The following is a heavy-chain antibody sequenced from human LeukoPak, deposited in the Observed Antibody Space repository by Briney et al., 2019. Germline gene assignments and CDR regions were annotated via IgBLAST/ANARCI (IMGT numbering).Heavy chain of an antibody. V-gene: IGHV3-23*01. J-gene: IGHJ5*02. CDR2: ISGSGGST. D-gene: IGHD6-13*01. Sequence: GGSLRLSCAASGFTFSSYAMSWVRQAPGKGLEWVSAISGSGGSTYYADSVKGRFTISRDNSKNTLYLQMNSLRAEDTAVYYCAKDGTAGVNKGNWFDPWGQGTLVTVSS. CDR3: AKDGTAGVNKGNWFDP. CDR1: GFTFSSYA.